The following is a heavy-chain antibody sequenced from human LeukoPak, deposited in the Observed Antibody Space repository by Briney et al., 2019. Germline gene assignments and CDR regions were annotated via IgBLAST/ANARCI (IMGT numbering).Heavy chain of an antibody. V-gene: IGHV5-10-1*01. CDR2: IDPSDSYT. D-gene: IGHD6-13*01. CDR3: ARHAKAYGSSCDY. Sequence: NLGESRKISCKGSGYSFTTYWISWVRQMPGKGLEWMGRIDPSDSYTNYSPSFQGHVTISADKSFSTAYLQWTSLKASDTAMYYCARHAKAYGSSCDYWGQGTLVTVSS. J-gene: IGHJ4*02. CDR1: GYSFTTYW.